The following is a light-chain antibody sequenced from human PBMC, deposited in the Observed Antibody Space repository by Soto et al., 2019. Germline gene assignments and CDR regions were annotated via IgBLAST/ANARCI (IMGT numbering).Light chain of an antibody. Sequence: EIVMTQSPATLSVSPGERATLSCRASQSVSSDLAWYQHKPGQAPRLLTYGASTRATGIPARFSGRGSGTEFTLTISSLQSVDFAVYYCQQYDNWPQTFGQGTKVDIK. J-gene: IGKJ1*01. CDR2: GAS. CDR1: QSVSSD. V-gene: IGKV3-15*01. CDR3: QQYDNWPQT.